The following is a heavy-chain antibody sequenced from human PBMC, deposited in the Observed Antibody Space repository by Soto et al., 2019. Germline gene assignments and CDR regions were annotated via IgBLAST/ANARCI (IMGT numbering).Heavy chain of an antibody. D-gene: IGHD3-10*01. CDR3: ARVGYYGSGSYGAFDI. CDR2: ISYDGSNK. CDR1: GFTFSSYG. V-gene: IGHV3-30*03. Sequence: GGSLRLSCAASGFTFSSYGMHWVRQAPGKGLEWVAVISYDGSNKYYADSVKGRFTISRDNSKNTLYLQMNSLRAEDTAVYYCARVGYYGSGSYGAFDIWGQGTMVTVSS. J-gene: IGHJ3*02.